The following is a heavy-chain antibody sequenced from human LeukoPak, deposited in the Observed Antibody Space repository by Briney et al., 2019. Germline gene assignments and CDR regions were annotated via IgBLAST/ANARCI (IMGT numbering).Heavy chain of an antibody. D-gene: IGHD1-26*01. CDR1: GGTFSSYA. CDR2: IIPIFGTA. CDR3: ARSGSYSPADFDY. Sequence: SVKVPCEASGGTFSSYAISWVRQAPGQGLEWMGRIIPIFGTANYAQKFQGRVTITTDESTSTAYMELSSLRSEDTAVYYCARSGSYSPADFDYWGQGTLVTVSS. V-gene: IGHV1-69*05. J-gene: IGHJ4*02.